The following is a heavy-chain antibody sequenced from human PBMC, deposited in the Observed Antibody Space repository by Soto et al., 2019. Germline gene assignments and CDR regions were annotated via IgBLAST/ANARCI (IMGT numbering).Heavy chain of an antibody. Sequence: QPGGSLRLSCAASGSTFSSYGMHWVRQAPGKGLEWVAVIWYDGSNKYYADSVKGRFTISRDNAKNSLYLQMNSLRDEDTAVYYCASGHLVHNYYYYYGMDVCGQGTTVTVSS. CDR3: ASGHLVHNYYYYYGMDV. CDR2: IWYDGSNK. V-gene: IGHV3-33*01. D-gene: IGHD6-6*01. CDR1: GSTFSSYG. J-gene: IGHJ6*02.